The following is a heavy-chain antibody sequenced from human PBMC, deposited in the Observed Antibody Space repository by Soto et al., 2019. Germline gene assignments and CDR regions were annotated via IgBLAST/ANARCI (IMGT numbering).Heavy chain of an antibody. J-gene: IGHJ6*02. V-gene: IGHV3-23*01. CDR2: ISGSGGST. CDR1: GFTFSSYA. CDR3: VKNRREDPYYYYYGMDV. Sequence: GGSLRLSCAASGFTFSSYAMSWVRQAPGKGLEWVSAISGSGGSTYYADSVKGRFTISRDNSKNTLYLQMNSLRAEDTAVYYCVKNRREDPYYYYYGMDVWGQGTTVTVSS.